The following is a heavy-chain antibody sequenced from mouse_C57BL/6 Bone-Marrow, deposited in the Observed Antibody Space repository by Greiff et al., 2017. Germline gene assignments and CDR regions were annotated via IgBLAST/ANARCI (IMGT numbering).Heavy chain of an antibody. J-gene: IGHJ3*01. Sequence: QGVVSGRGLVNPGGSLKLSCAVSGFTFSDSGLHWVRKAPEKGLGWVAYISSGSSIIYYADTVKGRFTISRDNAKNSLFLQMTSLRSEDTAMYFCARGSKGGFAYWGQGTLVTVSA. CDR1: GFTFSDSG. V-gene: IGHV5-17*01. CDR2: ISSGSSII. CDR3: ARGSKGGFAY.